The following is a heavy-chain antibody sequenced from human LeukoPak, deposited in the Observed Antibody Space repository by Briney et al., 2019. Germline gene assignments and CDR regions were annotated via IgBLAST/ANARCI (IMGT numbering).Heavy chain of an antibody. J-gene: IGHJ1*01. Sequence: PGGSLRLSCAASGFTFSIYWMHWVRQAPGKGLVWVSRINGDGSSTGYADSVKGRFTISRDNAKNTLYLQMNSLRAEDMAVYYWARDYSLGSDKRGQGTLVTVSS. D-gene: IGHD5-18*01. V-gene: IGHV3-74*01. CDR1: GFTFSIYW. CDR3: ARDYSLGSDK. CDR2: INGDGSST.